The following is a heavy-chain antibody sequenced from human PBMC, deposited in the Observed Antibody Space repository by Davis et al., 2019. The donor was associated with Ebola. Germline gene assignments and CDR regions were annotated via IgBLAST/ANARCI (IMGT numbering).Heavy chain of an antibody. J-gene: IGHJ4*02. CDR3: AKGWDSSGWQN. CDR2: MSESGST. D-gene: IGHD6-19*01. CDR1: GGSISSGGYS. Sequence: LRLSCSVSGGSISSGGYSWSWIRQPPRKGLEWIGYMSESGSTYYNPSLKSRVTISVDTSKNQFSLKLSSVTAADTAVYYCAKGWDSSGWQNWGPGILVTVSS. V-gene: IGHV4-31*03.